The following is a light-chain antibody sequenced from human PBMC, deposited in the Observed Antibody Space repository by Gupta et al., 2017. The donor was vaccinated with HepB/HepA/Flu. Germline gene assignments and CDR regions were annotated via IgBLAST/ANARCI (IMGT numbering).Light chain of an antibody. Sequence: EIVLTPSAGPLCSATGERANLSCRASQSVRTTYLGWYQQKPGQAPRLLIYGPSTRATGIPDRFSGSGSGTDFALTIDRLEPEDFAVYYCQQDDRSSPTFGQGTKMEI. V-gene: IGKV3-20*01. CDR1: QSVRTTY. J-gene: IGKJ2*01. CDR2: GPS. CDR3: QQDDRSSPT.